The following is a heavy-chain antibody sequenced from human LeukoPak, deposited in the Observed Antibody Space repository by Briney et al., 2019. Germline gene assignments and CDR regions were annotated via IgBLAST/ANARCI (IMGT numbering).Heavy chain of an antibody. V-gene: IGHV3-48*01. CDR3: ARGGNYVHDAFDI. J-gene: IGHJ3*02. Sequence: PGGSLRLSCAASGFTFSSYSMNWVRQAPGKGLEWVSYISSSSSTIYYADSVKGRFTISRDNAKNSLYLQMNSLRAEDTAVYYCARGGNYVHDAFDIWGQGTMVTVSS. CDR2: ISSSSSTI. CDR1: GFTFSSYS. D-gene: IGHD1-7*01.